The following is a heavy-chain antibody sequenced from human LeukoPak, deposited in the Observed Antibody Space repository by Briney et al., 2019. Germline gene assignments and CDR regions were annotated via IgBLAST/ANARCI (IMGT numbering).Heavy chain of an antibody. CDR2: ISSSSSYI. CDR3: ARVAEGAYCGGDCYRADY. D-gene: IGHD2-21*02. J-gene: IGHJ4*02. V-gene: IGHV3-21*01. Sequence: GGSLRLSCAASGFTFSSYSMNWVRQAPGKGLEWVSSISSSSSYIYYADSVKGRFTISRDNAKNSLYLQMNSLRAEDTAVYYCARVAEGAYCGGDCYRADYWGQGTLVTVSS. CDR1: GFTFSSYS.